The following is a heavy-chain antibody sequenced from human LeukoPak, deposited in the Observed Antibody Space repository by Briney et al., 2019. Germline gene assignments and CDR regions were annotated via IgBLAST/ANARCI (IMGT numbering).Heavy chain of an antibody. CDR2: IYSGGST. Sequence: GGSLRLSCAASGFTFSSYSMNWVRQAPGKGLEWVSVIYSGGSTYYSDSVKGRFTISRHSPKNTLYLQMNSLKTEDTAVYYCATLGSIVWGRKGTASSLWGQGTLVTVSS. CDR1: GFTFSSYS. J-gene: IGHJ4*02. CDR3: ATLGSIVWGRKGTASSL. V-gene: IGHV3-53*04. D-gene: IGHD2-21*02.